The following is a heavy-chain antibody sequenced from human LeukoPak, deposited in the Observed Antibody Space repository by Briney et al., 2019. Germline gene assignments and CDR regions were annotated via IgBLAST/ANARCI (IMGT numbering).Heavy chain of an antibody. CDR3: ARGQYFQH. V-gene: IGHV3-48*01. Sequence: GSLRLSCAASGFTFSSYNMNWVRQAPGKGLEWISYISAPSSTIYYADFVKGRFTISRDNAKNSLYLQMNSLRAEDTAVYYCARGQYFQHWGQGALVTVSS. CDR1: GFTFSSYN. J-gene: IGHJ1*01. CDR2: ISAPSSTI.